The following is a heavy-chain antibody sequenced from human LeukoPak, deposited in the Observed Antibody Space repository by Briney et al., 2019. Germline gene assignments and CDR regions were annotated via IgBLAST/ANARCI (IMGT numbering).Heavy chain of an antibody. V-gene: IGHV3-48*02. CDR3: VRDQFYAFDV. Sequence: GGSLRLSCAASGFAFTSYTMNWVRQAPGKGLEWISYIRTSGGVVSYTDSVRGRFTISTDSAKNSLYLQMNSLRDDDTAVYYCVRDQFYAFDVWGQGTMVTVSS. J-gene: IGHJ3*01. CDR2: IRTSGGVV. CDR1: GFAFTSYT.